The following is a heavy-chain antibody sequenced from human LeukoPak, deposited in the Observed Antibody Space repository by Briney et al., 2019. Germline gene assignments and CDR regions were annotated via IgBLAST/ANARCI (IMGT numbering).Heavy chain of an antibody. CDR3: AKIGQWEFMGYFYHYYYMDV. J-gene: IGHJ6*03. CDR1: GFTFNEFA. D-gene: IGHD1-26*01. Sequence: PGGSVRLSCAASGFTFNEFAMHWVRQSPGKGLEWVAPVTADGRTEYYADSVRGRFTISRDNSKESLFLQMTSLRPEDTALYYCAKIGQWEFMGYFYHYYYMDVWGKGITVTVSS. V-gene: IGHV3-43*02. CDR2: VTADGRTE.